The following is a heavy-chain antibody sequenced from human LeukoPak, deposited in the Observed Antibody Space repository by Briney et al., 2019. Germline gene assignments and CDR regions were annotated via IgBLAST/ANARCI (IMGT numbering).Heavy chain of an antibody. D-gene: IGHD3-3*01. V-gene: IGHV5-51*01. J-gene: IGHJ2*01. CDR2: IYPGDSDT. CDR1: GYSFTSYW. Sequence: GESLKISCKGSGYSFTSYWIGWVRQMPGKGLEWMGIIYPGDSDTRYSPSFQGQVTISADKSISTAYLQWSSLKASDTAMYYCARQVKYGFWSGYPSYWYFDLWGRGTLVTVSS. CDR3: ARQVKYGFWSGYPSYWYFDL.